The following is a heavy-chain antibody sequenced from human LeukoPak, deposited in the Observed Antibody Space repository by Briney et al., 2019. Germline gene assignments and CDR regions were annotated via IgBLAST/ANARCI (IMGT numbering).Heavy chain of an antibody. V-gene: IGHV3-23*01. J-gene: IGHJ4*02. Sequence: GGSLRLSCAASGFTFSSYAMSWVRQAPGKGLEWVSAISGSGGSTYYADSVKGRFTISRDNSENTLYLQMNSLRAEDTAVYYCASVVASAGSYHLYLSYFDYWGQGTLVTVSS. CDR2: ISGSGGST. D-gene: IGHD3-10*01. CDR3: ASVVASAGSYHLYLSYFDY. CDR1: GFTFSSYA.